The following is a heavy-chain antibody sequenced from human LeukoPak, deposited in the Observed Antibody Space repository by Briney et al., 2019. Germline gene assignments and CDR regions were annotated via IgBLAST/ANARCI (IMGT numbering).Heavy chain of an antibody. V-gene: IGHV3-30-3*01. D-gene: IGHD3-22*01. CDR2: ISYDGSNK. Sequence: GGSLRLSCAASGFTFSSYAMHWVREAPGKGLEWVAVISYDGSNKYYADSVKGRFTISRDNSKNTLYLQMNSLRAEDTAVYYCARDYYDSSGYYGYWGQGTLVTVSS. J-gene: IGHJ4*02. CDR3: ARDYYDSSGYYGY. CDR1: GFTFSSYA.